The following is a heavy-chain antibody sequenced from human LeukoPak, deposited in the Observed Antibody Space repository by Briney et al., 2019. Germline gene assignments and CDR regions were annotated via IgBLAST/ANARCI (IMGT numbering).Heavy chain of an antibody. CDR3: AATRRYYYDSSGPDAFDL. Sequence: ASVKVSCKASGYTFTGYYIHWVRQAPGQGLEWMGWINPNSGGTNYAQNFQGSITMTRDTSISTAYMELSRLRSDDTAAYYCAATRRYYYDSSGPDAFDLWGQGTMVTVSS. CDR2: INPNSGGT. V-gene: IGHV1-2*02. D-gene: IGHD3-22*01. J-gene: IGHJ3*01. CDR1: GYTFTGYY.